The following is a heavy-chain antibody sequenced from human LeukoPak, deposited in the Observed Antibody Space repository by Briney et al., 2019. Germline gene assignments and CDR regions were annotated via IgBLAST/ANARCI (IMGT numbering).Heavy chain of an antibody. D-gene: IGHD3-16*01. V-gene: IGHV4-39*01. CDR3: ARILRGSYFDY. J-gene: IGHJ4*02. CDR2: IYYSGST. CDR1: GGSIGSSSYY. Sequence: PSETLSLTCTVSGGSIGSSSYYWGWIRQPPGKGLVWIGSIYYSGSTYYNPSLKSRVTISVDTSKNQFSLKLSSVTAADTAVYYCARILRGSYFDYWGQGTLVTVSS.